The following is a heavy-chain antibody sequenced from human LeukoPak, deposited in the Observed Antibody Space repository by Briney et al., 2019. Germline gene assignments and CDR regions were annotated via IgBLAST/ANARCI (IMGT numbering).Heavy chain of an antibody. CDR3: ARAPMAITTSAFPDAFDF. Sequence: SETLSLTCTVSGDSVSGHYRSWVRQTPGKGLEWIGYVSYSGGTNYNPSLKRRVSISLDTSKNQFSLKLSSPAAADPAVYYCARAPMAITTSAFPDAFDFWGQGTMVTVSS. J-gene: IGHJ3*01. D-gene: IGHD5-12*01. CDR1: GDSVSGHY. V-gene: IGHV4-59*02. CDR2: VSYSGGT.